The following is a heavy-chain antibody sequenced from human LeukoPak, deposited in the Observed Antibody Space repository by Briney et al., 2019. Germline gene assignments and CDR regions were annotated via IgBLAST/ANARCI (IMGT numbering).Heavy chain of an antibody. J-gene: IGHJ3*01. CDR1: GFTFSGFW. D-gene: IGHD3-10*01. V-gene: IGHV3-74*01. CDR3: AKDIYYYGSGAGMV. Sequence: PGGSLRLSCAASGFTFSGFWMHWVRQAPGKGLVWVSCISFDGSDATYADSVKGRFTISRDNAKNSLYLQMNSLRAEDTALYYCAKDIYYYGSGAGMVWGQGTMVTVSS. CDR2: ISFDGSDA.